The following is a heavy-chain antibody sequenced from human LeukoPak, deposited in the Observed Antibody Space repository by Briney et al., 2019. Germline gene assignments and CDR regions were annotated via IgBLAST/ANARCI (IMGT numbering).Heavy chain of an antibody. V-gene: IGHV4-39*07. CDR3: ARDRGYCGGDCYGNYFDY. Sequence: SETLSLTCTVSGGSISSSSYYWGWIRQPPGKGLEWIGSIYYSGSTYYNPSLKSRVTTSVDTSKNQFSLKLSSVTAADTAVYYCARDRGYCGGDCYGNYFDYWGQGTLVTVSS. J-gene: IGHJ4*02. CDR2: IYYSGST. CDR1: GGSISSSSYY. D-gene: IGHD2-21*02.